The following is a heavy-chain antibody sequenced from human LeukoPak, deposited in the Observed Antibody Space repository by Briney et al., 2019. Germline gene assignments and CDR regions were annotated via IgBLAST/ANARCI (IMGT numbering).Heavy chain of an antibody. Sequence: SETLSLTCAVYGGSFSGYYWSWIRQPPGKGLEWIGEMNHSGSTNYNPSLKSRVTISVDTSKNQFSLKLSSVTAADTAVYYCARGASYYDSSGYNYWGQGTLVTVSS. V-gene: IGHV4-34*01. CDR3: ARGASYYDSSGYNY. CDR1: GGSFSGYY. D-gene: IGHD3-22*01. CDR2: MNHSGST. J-gene: IGHJ4*02.